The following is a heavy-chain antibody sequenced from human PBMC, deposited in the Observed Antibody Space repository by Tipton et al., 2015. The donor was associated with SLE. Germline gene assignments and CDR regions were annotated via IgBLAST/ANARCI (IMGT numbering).Heavy chain of an antibody. V-gene: IGHV4-59*11. J-gene: IGHJ4*01. CDR1: GGSISSHY. CDR2: ISYSGST. Sequence: TLSLTCTVSGGSISSHYWSWIRQPPGKGLEWIGYISYSGSTNYNPSLKSRVTISVDTSKNQFSLNLSSVTAADTAVYYCARTPSFTSGTDWGQGTLVTVSS. D-gene: IGHD1-14*01. CDR3: ARTPSFTSGTD.